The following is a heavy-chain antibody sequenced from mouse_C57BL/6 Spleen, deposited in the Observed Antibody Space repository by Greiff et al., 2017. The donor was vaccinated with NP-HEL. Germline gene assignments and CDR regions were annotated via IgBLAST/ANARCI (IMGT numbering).Heavy chain of an antibody. Sequence: EVQRVESGGGLVQPGGSLKLSCAASGFTFSDYYMYWVRQTPEKRLEWVAYISNGGGSTYYPDTVKGRFTISRDNAKNTLYLQMSRLKSEDTAMYYCARRGTTAYYFDYWGQGTTLTVSS. CDR1: GFTFSDYY. V-gene: IGHV5-12*01. CDR3: ARRGTTAYYFDY. D-gene: IGHD1-2*01. CDR2: ISNGGGST. J-gene: IGHJ2*01.